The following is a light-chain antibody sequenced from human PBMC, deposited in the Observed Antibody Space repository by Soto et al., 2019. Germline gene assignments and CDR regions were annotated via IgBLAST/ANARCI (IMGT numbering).Light chain of an antibody. CDR3: PAWDASLTGCV. V-gene: IGLV1-44*01. Sequence: QSVLTQPPSASGTPGQRVTISCSGSRSNIGGNTVNWYQQLPGTAPKLLIYTNDQRPSGVPDRFSGSKSGTSASLVISGIQSADQPDYSCPAWDASLTGCVFGTGTKVTV. CDR2: TND. CDR1: RSNIGGNT. J-gene: IGLJ1*01.